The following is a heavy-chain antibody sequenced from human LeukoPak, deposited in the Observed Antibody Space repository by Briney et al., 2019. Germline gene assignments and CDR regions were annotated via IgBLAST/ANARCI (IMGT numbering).Heavy chain of an antibody. J-gene: IGHJ5*02. CDR3: ARQRLELQRLHWFDP. Sequence: SETLSLTCTVSGGSISTYYWSWIRRPPGKGLEWIGYIYYSGSTNYNPSLKSRVTMSVDTSKNQFSLKLSSVTATDTAIYYCARQRLELQRLHWFDPWGQGTLVTVSS. D-gene: IGHD1-7*01. V-gene: IGHV4-59*08. CDR1: GGSISTYY. CDR2: IYYSGST.